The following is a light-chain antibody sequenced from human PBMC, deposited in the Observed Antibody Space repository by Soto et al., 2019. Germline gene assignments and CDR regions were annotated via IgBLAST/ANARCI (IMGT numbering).Light chain of an antibody. J-gene: IGKJ5*01. CDR3: QQFSSYPIT. V-gene: IGKV1-5*01. CDR2: EAS. CDR1: HTISVC. Sequence: DVQMTQSPSTLSVSVVDRFTITFRASHTISVCFALYQHKPGKAPKLLIYEASNLESGVPSRFSGSGSGTEFTLTIGGLQPDDFATYYCQQFSSYPITFGQGTRLEIK.